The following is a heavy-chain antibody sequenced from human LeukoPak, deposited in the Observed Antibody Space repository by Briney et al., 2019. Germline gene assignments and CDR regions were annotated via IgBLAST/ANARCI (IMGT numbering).Heavy chain of an antibody. J-gene: IGHJ4*02. D-gene: IGHD7-27*01. CDR2: INPNRGGT. CDR1: GYTFTGYY. CDR3: ATIGLGIDFDY. Sequence: GALVKVSCKASGYTFTGYYMHWVRQAPGQGLEWMGWINPNRGGTNYAQKFQGRVTMTRDTSISTAYMELSRLRSDDTAVYYCATIGLGIDFDYWGQGTLVTVSS. V-gene: IGHV1-2*02.